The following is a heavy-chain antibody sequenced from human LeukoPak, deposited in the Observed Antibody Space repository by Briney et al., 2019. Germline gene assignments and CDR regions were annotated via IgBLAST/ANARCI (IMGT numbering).Heavy chain of an antibody. CDR3: ARGSLSAAGTNPFDY. D-gene: IGHD6-13*01. V-gene: IGHV4-59*01. J-gene: IGHJ4*02. CDR2: IYYSGST. Sequence: PSETLSLTCTVSGGSFTSNYWSWIRQPPGKGLEWIGYIYYSGSTNYNPSLKSRVTISVDTSKNQFSLKLSSVTAADTAVYYCARGSLSAAGTNPFDYWGQGTLVPVSS. CDR1: GGSFTSNY.